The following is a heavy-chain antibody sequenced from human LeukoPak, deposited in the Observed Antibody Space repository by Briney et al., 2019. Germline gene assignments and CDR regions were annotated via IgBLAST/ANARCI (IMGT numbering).Heavy chain of an antibody. CDR3: TRSDWFDP. CDR2: IKSDGSST. CDR1: GFTFGGYW. Sequence: GGSLRLYCAASGFTFGGYWMHWVRKAPGKGLVWVSRIKSDGSSTSYADSVKGRFTISRDNAKNTLYLQMNSLRAEDTAVYYCTRSDWFDPWGQGTLVTVSS. J-gene: IGHJ5*02. V-gene: IGHV3-74*01.